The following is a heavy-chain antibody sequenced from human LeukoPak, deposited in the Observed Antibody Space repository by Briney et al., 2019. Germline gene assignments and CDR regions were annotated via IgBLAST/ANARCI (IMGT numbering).Heavy chain of an antibody. CDR2: ISYDGSNK. CDR1: GFTFSSYA. J-gene: IGHJ5*02. CDR3: AREPIAAAGDNWFDP. D-gene: IGHD6-13*01. V-gene: IGHV3-30-3*01. Sequence: GGSLRLSCAAAGFTFSSYAMHWVRQAPGKGLEWVAVISYDGSNKYYADSVKGRFTISRDNSKNTLYLQMNSLRAEDTAVYYCAREPIAAAGDNWFDPWGQGTLVTVSS.